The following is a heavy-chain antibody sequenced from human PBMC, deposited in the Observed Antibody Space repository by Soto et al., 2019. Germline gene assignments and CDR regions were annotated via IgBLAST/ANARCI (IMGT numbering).Heavy chain of an antibody. J-gene: IGHJ4*02. Sequence: SETLSLTCTVSGGSISSGGYYWSWIRQHPGKGLEWIGYIYYSGSTYYNPSLKSRVTISVDTSKNQFSLKLSSVTAADTAVYYCARAWNDYGDYVPPYYFDYWGQGTLVTVSS. CDR1: GGSISSGGYY. D-gene: IGHD4-17*01. V-gene: IGHV4-31*03. CDR3: ARAWNDYGDYVPPYYFDY. CDR2: IYYSGST.